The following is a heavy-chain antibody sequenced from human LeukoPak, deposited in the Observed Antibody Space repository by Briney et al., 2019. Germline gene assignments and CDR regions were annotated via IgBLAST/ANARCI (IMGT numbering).Heavy chain of an antibody. D-gene: IGHD4-17*01. CDR3: AKGAYGDHDY. J-gene: IGHJ4*02. Sequence: PGGSLRLSCAASGFTFSSYWMHWVRQAPGKGLVWVSRINGDGSVTTYADSVKGRFTISRDNSKNTLYLQMNSLRAEDTAAYYCAKGAYGDHDYWGQGTLVTVSS. CDR2: INGDGSVT. V-gene: IGHV3-74*01. CDR1: GFTFSSYW.